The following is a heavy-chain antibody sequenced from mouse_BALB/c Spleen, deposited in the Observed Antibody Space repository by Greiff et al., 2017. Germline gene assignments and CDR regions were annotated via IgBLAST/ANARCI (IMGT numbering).Heavy chain of an antibody. CDR3: ASPPLYGSSLYYYAMDY. CDR1: GYTFSSYW. CDR2: ILPGSGST. Sequence: VHLVESGAELMKPGASVKISCKATGYTFSSYWIEWVKQRPGHGLEWIGEILPGSGSTNYNEKFKGKATFTADTSSNTAYMQLSSLTSEDSAVYYCASPPLYGSSLYYYAMDYWGQGTSVTVSS. V-gene: IGHV1-9*01. D-gene: IGHD1-1*01. J-gene: IGHJ4*01.